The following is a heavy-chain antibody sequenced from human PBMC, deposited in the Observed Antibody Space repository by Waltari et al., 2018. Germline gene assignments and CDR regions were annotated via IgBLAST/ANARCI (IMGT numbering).Heavy chain of an antibody. Sequence: QVQLQESGPGLVKPSQTLSLTCTVSGGSISSGSYYWSWIRQPAGKGLEWIGRIYTSGSTNYNPSLKSRVTISVDTSKNQFSLKLSSVTAADTAVYYCATESSSSWYTWGQGTLVTVSS. CDR2: IYTSGST. J-gene: IGHJ5*02. CDR3: ATESSSSWYT. CDR1: GGSISSGSYY. D-gene: IGHD6-13*01. V-gene: IGHV4-61*02.